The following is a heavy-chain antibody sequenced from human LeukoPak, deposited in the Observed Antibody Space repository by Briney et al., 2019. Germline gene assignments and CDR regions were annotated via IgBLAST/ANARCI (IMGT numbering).Heavy chain of an antibody. Sequence: ASVKVSCKASGYTFTSYYMHWVRQAPGQGLEWMGIINPSGGSTSYAQKFQGRVTMTRDTSTSTVYMELSSLRSEDTAVYYCARAPVRRYDILTGYFRAFDIWRQGTMVTVSS. CDR2: INPSGGST. D-gene: IGHD3-9*01. J-gene: IGHJ3*02. CDR3: ARAPVRRYDILTGYFRAFDI. CDR1: GYTFTSYY. V-gene: IGHV1-46*03.